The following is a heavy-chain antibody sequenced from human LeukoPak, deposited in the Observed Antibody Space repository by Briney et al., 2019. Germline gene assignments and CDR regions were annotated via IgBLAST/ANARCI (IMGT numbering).Heavy chain of an antibody. V-gene: IGHV4-31*03. D-gene: IGHD3-3*01. CDR1: GGSISSSNY. Sequence: SETLSLTCIVSGGSISSSNYWGWIRQHPGKGLEWIGYIYYSGSTYYNPSLKSRVTISVDTSKNQFSLKLSSVTAADTAVYYCARDLFTIFGVVTTSYGMDVWGQGTTVTVSS. CDR2: IYYSGST. CDR3: ARDLFTIFGVVTTSYGMDV. J-gene: IGHJ6*02.